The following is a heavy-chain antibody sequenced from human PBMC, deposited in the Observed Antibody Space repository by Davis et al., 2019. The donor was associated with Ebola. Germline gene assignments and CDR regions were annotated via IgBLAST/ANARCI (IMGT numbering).Heavy chain of an antibody. J-gene: IGHJ3*02. CDR2: INPSGGST. V-gene: IGHV1-46*01. CDR1: GYTFTSYY. CDR3: ARDLGYFDWLYDAFDI. Sequence: ASVKVSCKASGYTFTSYYMHWVRQAPGQGLEWMGIINPSGGSTSYAQKFQGRVTMTRDTSTSTVYMELRSLRSEDTAVYYCARDLGYFDWLYDAFDIWGQGTMVTVSS. D-gene: IGHD3-9*01.